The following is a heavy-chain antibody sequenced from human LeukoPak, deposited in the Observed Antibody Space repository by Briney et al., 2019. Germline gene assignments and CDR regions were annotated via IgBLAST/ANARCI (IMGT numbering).Heavy chain of an antibody. CDR3: ARGSTLGYCSGGSCYRPYYYYYYYMDV. CDR1: GGSFSGYY. J-gene: IGHJ6*03. V-gene: IGHV4-34*01. D-gene: IGHD2-15*01. Sequence: SETLSLTCAVYGGSFSGYYWSWIRQPPGKGLGWIGEINHSGSTNYNPSLKSRVTISVDTSKNQFSLKLSSVAAADTAVYYCARGSTLGYCSGGSCYRPYYYYYYYMDVWGKGTTVTVSS. CDR2: INHSGST.